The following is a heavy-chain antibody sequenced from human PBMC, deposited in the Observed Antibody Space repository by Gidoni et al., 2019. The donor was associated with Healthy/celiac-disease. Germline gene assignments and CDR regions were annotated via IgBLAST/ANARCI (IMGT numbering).Heavy chain of an antibody. J-gene: IGHJ5*02. V-gene: IGHV4-61*02. CDR2: IYTSGST. CDR1: VGSISSGTYY. Sequence: QVQLQESGPGLVKPSQTLSLTCTVSVGSISSGTYYWSWIRQPAGKGLEWIGRIYTSGSTNYNPSLKSRVTISVDTSKNQFSLKLSSVTAADTAVYYCARDRGSSGWYGGLGGWFDPWGQGTLVTVSS. D-gene: IGHD6-19*01. CDR3: ARDRGSSGWYGGLGGWFDP.